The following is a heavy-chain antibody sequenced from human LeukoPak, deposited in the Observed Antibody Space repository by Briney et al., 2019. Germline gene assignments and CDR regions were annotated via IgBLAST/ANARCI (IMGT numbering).Heavy chain of an antibody. D-gene: IGHD2-21*02. CDR1: GYSISSGYY. CDR2: NYHSGST. CDR3: ARVRREAGTAVMDV. V-gene: IGHV4-38-2*02. Sequence: PSETLSLTCTVSGYSISSGYYWGWIRQPPGKGLEWIGSNYHSGSTYYNPSLKSRVTISVDTSKNQFSLTLTSVTAADTAVYYCARVRREAGTAVMDVWGQGTTVTVSS. J-gene: IGHJ6*02.